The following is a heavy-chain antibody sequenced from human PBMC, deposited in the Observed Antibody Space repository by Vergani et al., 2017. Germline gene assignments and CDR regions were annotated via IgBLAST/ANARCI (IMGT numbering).Heavy chain of an antibody. D-gene: IGHD2-15*01. CDR2: TRYDGIVE. J-gene: IGHJ4*02. Sequence: QVQLVESGGGVVQPGGSLRLSCAASGFTFTNYGMHWVRKAQGKGLEGVAFTRYDGIVEYYGDSVRGRFTISRDNSKNTLYLQMNRLRPEDTAVYYCATAGAAYCRGASCYDFFEYWGQGTLVTVAS. CDR1: GFTFTNYG. V-gene: IGHV3-30*02. CDR3: ATAGAAYCRGASCYDFFEY.